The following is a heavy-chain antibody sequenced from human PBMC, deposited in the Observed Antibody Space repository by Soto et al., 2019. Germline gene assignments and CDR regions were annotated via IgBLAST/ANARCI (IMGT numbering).Heavy chain of an antibody. J-gene: IGHJ6*02. CDR1: VGSFSGYY. CDR2: INHSGST. CDR3: ARVRKPFGVVTYYYYGMDV. Sequence: SLTCAVYVGSFSGYYWSWIRQPPGKGLEWIGEINHSGSTNYNPSLKSRVTISVDTSKNQFSLKLSSVTAADTAVYYCARVRKPFGVVTYYYYGMDVWGQGTTVTVSS. D-gene: IGHD3-3*01. V-gene: IGHV4-34*01.